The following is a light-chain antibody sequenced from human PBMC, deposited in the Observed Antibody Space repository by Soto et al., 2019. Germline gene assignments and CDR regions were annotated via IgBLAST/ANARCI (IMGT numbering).Light chain of an antibody. CDR1: SSDIGGYNS. J-gene: IGLJ1*01. CDR2: DVT. Sequence: QSALTQSPSASGSPGQSVTISCTGTSSDIGGYNSVSWYQQHPGKAPKVMIHDVTKRPSGVPDRFSGSKSGNTASLTVSALQAEDEADYYCSSYTDRKHLVFGTGTKVTVL. V-gene: IGLV2-8*01. CDR3: SSYTDRKHLV.